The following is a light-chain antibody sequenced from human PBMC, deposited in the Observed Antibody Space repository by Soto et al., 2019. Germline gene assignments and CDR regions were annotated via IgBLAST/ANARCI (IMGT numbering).Light chain of an antibody. CDR2: GAS. J-gene: IGKJ1*01. CDR3: QHYNNWPRT. CDR1: QSVSSN. Sequence: EIVMTQSPATLSVSPGERATLSCRASQSVSSNLAWYQQKPGQAPRLLIYGASTRDTGIPDRFSGSGSGTEFTLTISSLQSEDFAVYYCQHYNNWPRTFGQGTKVEIK. V-gene: IGKV3-15*01.